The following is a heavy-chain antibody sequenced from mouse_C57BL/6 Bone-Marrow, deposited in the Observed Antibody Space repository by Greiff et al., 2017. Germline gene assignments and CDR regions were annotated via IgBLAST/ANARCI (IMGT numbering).Heavy chain of an antibody. Sequence: VQLQQSGAELVKPGASVKISCKASGYAFSSYWMNWVKQRPGTGLELIGQIYPGDGDTNYNGKFKGKATLTADKSSSTAYMQLSSLTSEDSAVYFCARTNDGYWDYFDDWGQGTTLTVSS. CDR1: GYAFSSYW. J-gene: IGHJ2*01. D-gene: IGHD2-3*01. CDR3: ARTNDGYWDYFDD. CDR2: IYPGDGDT. V-gene: IGHV1-80*01.